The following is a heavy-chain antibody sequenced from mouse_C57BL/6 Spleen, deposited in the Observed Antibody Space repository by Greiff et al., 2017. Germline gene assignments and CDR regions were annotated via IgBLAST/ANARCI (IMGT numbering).Heavy chain of an antibody. V-gene: IGHV1-82*01. D-gene: IGHD2-5*01. Sequence: QVQLKESGPELVKPGASVKISCKASGYAFSSSWMNWVKQRPGKGLEWIGRIYPGDGDTNYNGKFKGKATLTADKSSSTAYMQLSSLTSEDSAVYFCARSGDYSNDAYWGQGTLVTVSA. CDR3: ARSGDYSNDAY. CDR1: GYAFSSSW. CDR2: IYPGDGDT. J-gene: IGHJ3*01.